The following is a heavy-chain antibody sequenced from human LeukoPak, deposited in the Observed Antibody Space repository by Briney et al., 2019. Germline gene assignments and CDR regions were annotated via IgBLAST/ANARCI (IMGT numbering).Heavy chain of an antibody. Sequence: GGSLRLSCAASGFTFSSYGMSWVRQAPGKGLEWVSSISGSNSYIFYADSVKGRFTVSRDNAKDSLYLQMNSLRAEDTAVYYCARALTTLTYEGYWGQGTLVTVSS. CDR3: ARALTTLTYEGY. CDR2: ISGSNSYI. CDR1: GFTFSSYG. D-gene: IGHD1-1*01. J-gene: IGHJ4*02. V-gene: IGHV3-21*01.